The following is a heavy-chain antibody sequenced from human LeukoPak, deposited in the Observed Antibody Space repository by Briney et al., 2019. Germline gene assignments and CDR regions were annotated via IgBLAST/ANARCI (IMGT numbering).Heavy chain of an antibody. Sequence: GGSLRLSCAASGFTFSSYEMNWIRQAPGKGLEWVSFIGSSGSPIYYADSVKGRFTISRDNAKNSLYLQMYSLRAEDTAVYYCARASYSTRGLFDYWGQGTLVTVSS. CDR2: IGSSGSPI. J-gene: IGHJ4*02. CDR1: GFTFSSYE. V-gene: IGHV3-48*03. CDR3: ARASYSTRGLFDY. D-gene: IGHD6-13*01.